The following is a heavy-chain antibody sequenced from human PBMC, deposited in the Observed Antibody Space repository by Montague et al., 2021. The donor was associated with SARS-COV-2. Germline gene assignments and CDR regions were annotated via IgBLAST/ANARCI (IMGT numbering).Heavy chain of an antibody. J-gene: IGHJ6*02. CDR2: TYYRSKRYN. Sequence: CAISGDSVSSNSATWNWVRQSPSRGLEWLGRTYYRSKRYNDYAVSVRGRVTINPDTSKNQSSLQLNSVTPEDTAIYYCTSGREGNYNVMDVWGQGTTVTV. D-gene: IGHD1-1*01. CDR3: TSGREGNYNVMDV. CDR1: GDSVSSNSAT. V-gene: IGHV6-1*01.